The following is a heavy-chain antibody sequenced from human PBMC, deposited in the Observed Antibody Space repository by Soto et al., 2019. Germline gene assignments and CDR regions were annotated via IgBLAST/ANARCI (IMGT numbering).Heavy chain of an antibody. Sequence: QVQLVQSGAEVKKPGASVKVSCKASGYTFTSYGISWVRQAPGQGLEWMGWISAYNGNTNYAQKLQGSVTMTTDTSTSTAYMELRSLRSDDTAVYYCATSYLGYCSGGSCLSYWGQGTLVTVSS. CDR1: GYTFTSYG. J-gene: IGHJ4*02. CDR3: ATSYLGYCSGGSCLSY. D-gene: IGHD2-15*01. V-gene: IGHV1-18*01. CDR2: ISAYNGNT.